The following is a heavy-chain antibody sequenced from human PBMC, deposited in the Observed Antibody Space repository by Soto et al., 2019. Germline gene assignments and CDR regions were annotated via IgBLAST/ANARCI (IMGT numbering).Heavy chain of an antibody. J-gene: IGHJ6*02. D-gene: IGHD3-9*01. CDR1: GYSFTSYW. CDR2: IYPGDSDT. Sequence: PGESLKISCQGSGYSFTSYWIGWVRQMPGKGLEWMGIIYPGDSDTRYSPSFQGQVTISADKSISTAYLQWSSLKASDTAMYYCARRNYDILTGSDYGMDVWGQGTTVTVS. V-gene: IGHV5-51*01. CDR3: ARRNYDILTGSDYGMDV.